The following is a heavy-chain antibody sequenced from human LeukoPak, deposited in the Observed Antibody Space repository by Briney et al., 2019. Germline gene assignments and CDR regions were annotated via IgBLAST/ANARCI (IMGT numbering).Heavy chain of an antibody. J-gene: IGHJ6*02. CDR2: TWYDGNNK. CDR3: VRDRYSSGWYGMDV. Sequence: GGSLRLSCAASGFTFSSYGMHWVRQAPGKGLEWVAVTWYDGNNKYYADSVKGRFTISRDNSKNTLYLQMSSLRDEDTAVYDCVRDRYSSGWYGMDVWGQGTTVTVSS. V-gene: IGHV3-33*01. D-gene: IGHD6-19*01. CDR1: GFTFSSYG.